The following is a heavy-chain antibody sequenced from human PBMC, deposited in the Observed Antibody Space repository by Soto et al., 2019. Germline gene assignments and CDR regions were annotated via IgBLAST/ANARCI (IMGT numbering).Heavy chain of an antibody. CDR3: ARDRDFWSGHWYFDL. CDR1: GGSISSGGYY. J-gene: IGHJ2*01. V-gene: IGHV4-31*03. D-gene: IGHD3-3*01. Sequence: SEPLSLTCTVSGGSISSGGYYWSWIRQHPGKGLEWIGYIYYSGSTYYNPSLKSRVTISVDTSKNQFSLKLSSVTAADTAVYYCARDRDFWSGHWYFDLWGRGTLVTVSS. CDR2: IYYSGST.